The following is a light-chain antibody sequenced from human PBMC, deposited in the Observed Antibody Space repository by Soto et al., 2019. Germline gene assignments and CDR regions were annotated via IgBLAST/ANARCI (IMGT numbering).Light chain of an antibody. V-gene: IGKV3-20*01. CDR2: GAS. CDR3: QQYGSS. J-gene: IGKJ3*01. CDR1: QSVISNY. Sequence: EIVLTQSPGTLSLSPGERATLSCRASQSVISNYLAWYQQKPGQAPRLLIYGASSRATGIPDRFSGSGSGTDFPLTISRLEPEDFGVYYCQQYGSSFGPGTKVDIK.